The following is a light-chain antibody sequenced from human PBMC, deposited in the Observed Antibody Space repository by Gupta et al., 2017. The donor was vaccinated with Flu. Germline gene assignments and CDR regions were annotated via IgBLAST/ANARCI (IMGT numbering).Light chain of an antibody. V-gene: IGLV3-21*02. J-gene: IGLJ3*02. CDR2: DDS. Sequence: SYVPTPPRSVSMAPGQTAKITCEGNNIGRKSVHWHQQKPGQAPVLVVHDDSDRPSGIPERFSGSNSGNTATLNIRGVEAGDEADYYCQVWDRSTDHPVFGGGTSLTVL. CDR3: QVWDRSTDHPV. CDR1: NIGRKS.